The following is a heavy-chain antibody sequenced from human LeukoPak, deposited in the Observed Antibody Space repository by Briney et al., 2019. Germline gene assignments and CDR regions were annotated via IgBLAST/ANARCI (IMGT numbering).Heavy chain of an antibody. CDR3: AKGKDYYDSSGYYYTYAFDI. Sequence: GGSLRLSCAASGFTFSSYAMHWVRQAPGKGLEWMAFISYDGNSKYYADSVKGRFTISRDNSKNTLYLQMNSLRAEDTAVYYCAKGKDYYDSSGYYYTYAFDIWGQGTMVTVSS. D-gene: IGHD3-22*01. V-gene: IGHV3-30*18. J-gene: IGHJ3*02. CDR2: ISYDGNSK. CDR1: GFTFSSYA.